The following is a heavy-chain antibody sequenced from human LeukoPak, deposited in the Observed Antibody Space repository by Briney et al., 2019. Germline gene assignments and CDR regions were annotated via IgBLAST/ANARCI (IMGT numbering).Heavy chain of an antibody. CDR2: LSTSTTFI. CDR1: GFTFTDYY. D-gene: IGHD3-22*01. J-gene: IGHJ4*02. V-gene: IGHV3-11*05. Sequence: GGSLRLSCAASGFTFTDYYMSWIRQAPGKGLEWVSYLSTSTTFINYADSVRGRFTISRDNSKNTLYLQMNSLRAEDTAVYFCARDGWRDYYDSSGYHYFDFWGQGTLVTVSS. CDR3: ARDGWRDYYDSSGYHYFDF.